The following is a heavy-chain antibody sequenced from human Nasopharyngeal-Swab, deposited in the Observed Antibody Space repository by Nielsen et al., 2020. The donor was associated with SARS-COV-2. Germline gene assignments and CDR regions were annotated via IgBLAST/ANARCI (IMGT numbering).Heavy chain of an antibody. Sequence: SQTLSLTCAISGDSVSSSSAAWNWITHSPSRGLEWLGRTYYRSKWYNDYAVSVKSRITINPDTSKNQFSLHLNSVTPEDTAVYYCARARGAYGDYYYYYYTDVWGKGTTVTVSS. CDR1: GDSVSSSSAA. V-gene: IGHV6-1*01. D-gene: IGHD4-17*01. J-gene: IGHJ6*03. CDR3: ARARGAYGDYYYYYYTDV. CDR2: TYYRSKWYN.